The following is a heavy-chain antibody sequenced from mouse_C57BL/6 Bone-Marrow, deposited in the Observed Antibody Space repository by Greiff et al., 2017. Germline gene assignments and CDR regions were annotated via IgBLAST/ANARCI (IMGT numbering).Heavy chain of an antibody. CDR2: INPYNGGT. D-gene: IGHD2-4*01. CDR3: ARERIYYDYDGFAY. CDR1: GYTFTDYY. Sequence: VQLKESGPVLVKPGASVKMSCKASGYTFTDYYMNWVKQSHGKSLEWIGVINPYNGGTSYNQKFKGKATLTVDKSSSTAYMELNSLTSEDSAVYYCARERIYYDYDGFAYWGQGTLVTVSA. J-gene: IGHJ3*01. V-gene: IGHV1-19*01.